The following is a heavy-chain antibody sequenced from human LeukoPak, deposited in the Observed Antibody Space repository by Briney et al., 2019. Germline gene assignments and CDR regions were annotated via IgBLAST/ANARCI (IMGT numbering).Heavy chain of an antibody. J-gene: IGHJ3*02. CDR1: GYTLTELS. V-gene: IGHV1-24*01. CDR3: ATPPPYCSSTSCPDAFDI. Sequence: ASVKVSCKVSGYTLTELSMHWVRQAPGKGLEWMGGFDPEDGETIYAQKFQGRVTMTEDTSTDTAYMELSSLRSEDTAVYYCATPPPYCSSTSCPDAFDIWGQGTMVTVSS. D-gene: IGHD2-2*01. CDR2: FDPEDGET.